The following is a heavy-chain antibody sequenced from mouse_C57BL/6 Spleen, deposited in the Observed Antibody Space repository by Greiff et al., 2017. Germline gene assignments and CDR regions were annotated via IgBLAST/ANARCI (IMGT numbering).Heavy chain of an antibody. Sequence: EVQRVESGGGLVKPGGSLKLSCAASGFTFSDYGMHWVRQAPEQGLEWVAYISSGSSTIYYADTVKGRFTISRDNAKNTLFLQMTSLRSEDTAMYYCARVYYSNYGGYCDVWGTGTTVTVSS. CDR3: ARVYYSNYGGYCDV. D-gene: IGHD2-5*01. CDR1: GFTFSDYG. V-gene: IGHV5-17*01. CDR2: ISSGSSTI. J-gene: IGHJ1*03.